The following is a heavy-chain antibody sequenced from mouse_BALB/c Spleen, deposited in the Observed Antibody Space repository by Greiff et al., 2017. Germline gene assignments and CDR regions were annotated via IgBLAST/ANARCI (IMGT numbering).Heavy chain of an antibody. J-gene: IGHJ4*01. CDR3: ARRTQLTGTMDY. Sequence: EVKMMESGGGLVKPGGSLKLSCAASGFTFSSYAMSWVRQSPEKRLEWVAEISSGGSYTYYPDTVTGRFTISRDNAKNTLYLEMSSLRSEDTAMYYCARRTQLTGTMDYWGQGTSVTVSS. V-gene: IGHV5-9-4*01. CDR2: ISSGGSYT. D-gene: IGHD4-1*01. CDR1: GFTFSSYA.